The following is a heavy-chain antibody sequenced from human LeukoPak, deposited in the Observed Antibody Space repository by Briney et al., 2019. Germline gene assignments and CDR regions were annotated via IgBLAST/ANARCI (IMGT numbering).Heavy chain of an antibody. CDR2: ISAYNGNT. Sequence: GGPVKVSCKASGYTFTSYGISWVRQAPGQGLEWMGWISAYNGNTNYAQKLQGRVTMTTDTSTSTAYMELRSLGSDDTAVYYCARVYYYYYMDVWGKGTTVTVSS. J-gene: IGHJ6*03. CDR1: GYTFTSYG. CDR3: ARVYYYYYMDV. V-gene: IGHV1-18*01.